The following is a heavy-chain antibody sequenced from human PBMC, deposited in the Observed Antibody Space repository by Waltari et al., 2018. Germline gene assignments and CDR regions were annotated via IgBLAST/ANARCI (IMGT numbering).Heavy chain of an antibody. CDR3: ARDAPMGWQQLEGVDY. V-gene: IGHV3-7*01. CDR1: GFTFSSSW. CDR2: IKQDGSEK. Sequence: EVQLVESGGGLVQPGGSLRLSCAASGFTFSSSWMSWVRQAPGKGLEWVANIKQDGSEKYYVDSVKGRFTISRDNAKNSLYLQMNSLRAEDTAVYYCARDAPMGWQQLEGVDYWGQGTLVTVSS. D-gene: IGHD6-13*01. J-gene: IGHJ4*02.